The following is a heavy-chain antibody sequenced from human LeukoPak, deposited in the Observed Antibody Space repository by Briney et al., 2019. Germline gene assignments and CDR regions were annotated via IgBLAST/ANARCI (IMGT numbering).Heavy chain of an antibody. J-gene: IGHJ4*02. CDR3: ARYSGSQGVEY. D-gene: IGHD1-26*01. CDR1: GFTLTTYW. V-gene: IGHV3-7*04. Sequence: GGSLRLSCAASGFTLTTYWMSWVRQAPGKGLEFVANIKQDGSEKYYVDSVKGRFTVSRDNAKNSLYLQMNNLRADDTAVYYCARYSGSQGVEYWGQGTLVTVSS. CDR2: IKQDGSEK.